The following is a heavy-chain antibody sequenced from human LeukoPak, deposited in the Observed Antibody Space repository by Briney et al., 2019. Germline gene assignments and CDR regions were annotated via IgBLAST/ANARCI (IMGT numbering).Heavy chain of an antibody. CDR2: TYSDGNT. CDR1: GYTVSNNY. V-gene: IGHV3-53*01. J-gene: IGHJ3*02. Sequence: GGSLRLSCAASGYTVSNNYMSWARHATRKGLEWVSITYSDGNTNYAVSVKGRFTISRDTSQNTLSLQMNRLRAEDTAVYYCVRKNQDFNAAFDIWGQGTVVTVSS. CDR3: VRKNQDFNAAFDI. D-gene: IGHD1-14*01.